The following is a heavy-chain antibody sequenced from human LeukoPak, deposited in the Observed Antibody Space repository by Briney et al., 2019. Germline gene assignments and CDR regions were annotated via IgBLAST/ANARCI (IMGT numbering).Heavy chain of an antibody. CDR3: ARDYPIFDP. CDR1: GFTFSDYH. CDR2: ISSRCRNI. D-gene: IGHD3-16*02. V-gene: IGHV3-11*04. Sequence: GGSLRLSCAASGFTFSDYHMSWIRQAPGKGLEGVSYISSRCRNIHYADSLKGRFTLSRDNAKNSLYLQMNGLRAEDPGVYYCARDYPIFDPWGEGPGVRVSS. J-gene: IGHJ5*02.